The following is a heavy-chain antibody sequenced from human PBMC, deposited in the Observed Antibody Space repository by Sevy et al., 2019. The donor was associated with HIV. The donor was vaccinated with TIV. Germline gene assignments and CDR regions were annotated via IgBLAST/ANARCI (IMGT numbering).Heavy chain of an antibody. CDR2: INPDSGGP. J-gene: IGHJ4*02. CDR1: GYTFTGYY. CDR3: VRDDRDGYFEY. V-gene: IGHV1-2*02. Sequence: ASVKVSCKASGYTFTGYYMHWMRQAPGQGLEWMGWINPDSGGPTYPPKFQGRVTLTRDTSISTAYMDLSRLKSDDTAVYYCVRDDRDGYFEYWGQGTLVTVSS.